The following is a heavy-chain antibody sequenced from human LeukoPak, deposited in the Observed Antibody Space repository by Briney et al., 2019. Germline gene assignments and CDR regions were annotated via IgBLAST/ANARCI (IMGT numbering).Heavy chain of an antibody. J-gene: IGHJ3*02. Sequence: SVTVSCTASGGTFSSYAISWVRQAPGQGLEWMGGIIPIFGTANYAQKFQGRVTITADESTSTAYMELSSLRSEDTAVYYCARGYSGSYTAEDAFDIWGQGTMVTVSS. CDR1: GGTFSSYA. D-gene: IGHD1-26*01. CDR3: ARGYSGSYTAEDAFDI. V-gene: IGHV1-69*13. CDR2: IIPIFGTA.